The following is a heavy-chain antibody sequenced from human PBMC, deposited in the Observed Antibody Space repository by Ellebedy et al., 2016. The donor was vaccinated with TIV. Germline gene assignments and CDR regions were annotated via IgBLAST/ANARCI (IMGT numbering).Heavy chain of an antibody. V-gene: IGHV3-11*06. CDR3: ARDSGYGTFDI. CDR2: ISFSSTYA. D-gene: IGHD5-12*01. J-gene: IGHJ3*02. Sequence: GESLKISCAASGFTVSSNYLTWVRQAPGKGLEWVSYISFSSTYANYADSVKGRFTISRDNAKNSLYLQMSSLRAEDTAVYYCARDSGYGTFDIWGQGTMVTVSS. CDR1: GFTVSSNY.